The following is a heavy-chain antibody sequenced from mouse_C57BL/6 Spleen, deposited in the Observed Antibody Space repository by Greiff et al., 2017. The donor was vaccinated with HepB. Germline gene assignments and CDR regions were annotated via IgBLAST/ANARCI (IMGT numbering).Heavy chain of an antibody. D-gene: IGHD3-2*02. J-gene: IGHJ3*01. Sequence: QVQLQQPGAELVKPGASVKLSCKASGYTFTSYWMPWVKQRPGQGLEWIGMIHPNSGSTNYNEKFKSKATLTVDKSSSTAYMQLSSLTSEDSAVYYCARWGGDSSGSWFAYWGQGTLVTVSA. V-gene: IGHV1-64*01. CDR1: GYTFTSYW. CDR2: IHPNSGST. CDR3: ARWGGDSSGSWFAY.